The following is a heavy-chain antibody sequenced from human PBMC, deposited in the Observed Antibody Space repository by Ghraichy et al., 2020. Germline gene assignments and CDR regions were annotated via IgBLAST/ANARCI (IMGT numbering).Heavy chain of an antibody. Sequence: GGSLRLSCAASGFSFSSYWMSWVRQAPGKGLEWVANIKQDGSEKYYVDSVKGRFTISRDNAKNSLFLQMNSLRAEDTAVYYCARGGYSGSYGPFFDHWGQGTLVTVSS. V-gene: IGHV3-7*03. CDR3: ARGGYSGSYGPFFDH. D-gene: IGHD1-26*01. J-gene: IGHJ4*02. CDR2: IKQDGSEK. CDR1: GFSFSSYW.